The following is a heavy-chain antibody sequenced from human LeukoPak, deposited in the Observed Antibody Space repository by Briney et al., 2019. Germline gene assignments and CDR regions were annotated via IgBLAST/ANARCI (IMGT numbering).Heavy chain of an antibody. V-gene: IGHV4-59*08. CDR3: AGHHPRNTVDF. J-gene: IGHJ4*02. D-gene: IGHD2-8*02. CDR1: GGSISSYY. Sequence: KSSETLSLTCTVSGGSISSYYWSWIRQPPGKGLEWIAYISDIGSINYNPSLKSRVTISLDTPKNQFSLKLSSVTAADTAVYYCAGHHPRNTVDFWGQGTQVTVSS. CDR2: ISDIGSI.